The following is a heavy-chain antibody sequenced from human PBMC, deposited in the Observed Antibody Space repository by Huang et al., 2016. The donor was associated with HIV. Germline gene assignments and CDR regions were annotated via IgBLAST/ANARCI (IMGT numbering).Heavy chain of an antibody. V-gene: IGHV4-59*01. J-gene: IGHJ5*02. CDR2: MYYSGRT. CDR1: GGSLSSYY. CDR3: ARSHSIHWGFNWFDP. D-gene: IGHD7-27*01. Sequence: QVQLQESGPGLVKPSETLSLTCTVSGGSLSSYYWSWIRQPPGKGLEWIGYMYYSGRTNDNPSLKSRVTISVDTSKNQFSLKLSSVTAADTAVYYCARSHSIHWGFNWFDPWGQGTLVTVSS.